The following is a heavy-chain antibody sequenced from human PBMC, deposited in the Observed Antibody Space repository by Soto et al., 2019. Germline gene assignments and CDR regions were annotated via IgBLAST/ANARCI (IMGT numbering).Heavy chain of an antibody. J-gene: IGHJ6*02. CDR3: ARDRVGYCSGGSCYSNDYYYGMDV. CDR2: IWYDGSNK. CDR1: GFTFSSNG. V-gene: IGHV3-33*01. D-gene: IGHD2-15*01. Sequence: SSLELFCPVTGFTFSSNGMHWVRQAQCRGPEWVAVIWYDGSNKYYADSVKGRFTISRDNSKNTLYLQMNSLRAEDTAVYYCARDRVGYCSGGSCYSNDYYYGMDVWGQGT.